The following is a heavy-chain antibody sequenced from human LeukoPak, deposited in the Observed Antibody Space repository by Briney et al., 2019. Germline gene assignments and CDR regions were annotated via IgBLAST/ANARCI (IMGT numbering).Heavy chain of an antibody. CDR2: ISYDGSNK. D-gene: IGHD3-22*01. CDR1: GFTFSSYE. Sequence: GGSLRLSCAASGFTFSSYEMNWVRQAPGKGLEWVAVISYDGSNKYYADSVKGRFTISRDNSKNTLSLQMNSQRDEDTAVYYCAKDLVFRYYYDSSGYFDAFDIWGQGTMVTVSS. J-gene: IGHJ3*02. V-gene: IGHV3-30*18. CDR3: AKDLVFRYYYDSSGYFDAFDI.